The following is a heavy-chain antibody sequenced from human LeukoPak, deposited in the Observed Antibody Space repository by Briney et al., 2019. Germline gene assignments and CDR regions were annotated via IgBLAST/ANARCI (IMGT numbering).Heavy chain of an antibody. CDR3: AREGDPGIAVAAHVGSYFDY. CDR1: GGSISSYY. CDR2: IYYSEST. D-gene: IGHD6-19*01. V-gene: IGHV4-59*01. J-gene: IGHJ4*02. Sequence: SETLSLTCTVSGGSISSYYWSWIRQPPGKGLEWIGYIYYSESTNYNPSLKSRVTISVDTSKNQFSLKPSSVTAADTAVYYCAREGDPGIAVAAHVGSYFDYWGQGTLVTVSS.